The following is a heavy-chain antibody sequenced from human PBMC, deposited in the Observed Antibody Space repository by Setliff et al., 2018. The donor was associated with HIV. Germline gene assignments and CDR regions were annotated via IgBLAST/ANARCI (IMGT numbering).Heavy chain of an antibody. CDR3: AREIGDYYDSSGYYPPTDYYCGMDV. Sequence: SGYTFTRNGISWVRQAPGQGLEWMGWISAYNGNTNYAQKLQGRVTMTTDTSTSTAYMELRSLRSDDTAVYYCAREIGDYYDSSGYYPPTDYYCGMDVWGQGTTVTVSS. J-gene: IGHJ6*02. CDR1: GYTFTRNG. CDR2: ISAYNGNT. V-gene: IGHV1-18*01. D-gene: IGHD3-22*01.